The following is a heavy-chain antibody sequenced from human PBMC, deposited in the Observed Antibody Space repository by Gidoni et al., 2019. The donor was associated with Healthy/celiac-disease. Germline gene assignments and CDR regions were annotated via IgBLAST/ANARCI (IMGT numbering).Heavy chain of an antibody. CDR1: GCTFSSYA. CDR3: AKEEESLWFGDPT. Sequence: EVQLLESGGGLVQPGGSLRLACAASGCTFSSYAMSLVRQAPGKGLEWFSAISGSGGSTYYSDSVKGRFTISRDNSKNTLYLQMNSLRAEDTAVYYCAKEEESLWFGDPTGGQGTLVTVSS. V-gene: IGHV3-23*01. D-gene: IGHD3-10*01. CDR2: ISGSGGST. J-gene: IGHJ4*02.